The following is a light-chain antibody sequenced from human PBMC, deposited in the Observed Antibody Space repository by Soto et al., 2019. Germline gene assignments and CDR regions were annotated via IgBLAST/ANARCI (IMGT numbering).Light chain of an antibody. CDR3: QQRSNGPIT. CDR2: DTS. CDR1: QSVSSY. Sequence: EIVFTQSPATLSLSPGERATLSCRASQSVSSYLAWYQQKPGQTPRVLIYDTSSRSTGIPARFSGSGSGTDFTLPISSLAPEDFAVYHCQQRSNGPITFGQGTRREI. V-gene: IGKV3-11*01. J-gene: IGKJ5*01.